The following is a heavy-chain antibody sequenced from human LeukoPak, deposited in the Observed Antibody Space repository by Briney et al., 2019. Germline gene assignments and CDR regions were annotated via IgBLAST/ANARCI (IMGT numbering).Heavy chain of an antibody. D-gene: IGHD1-1*01. CDR1: GGSISSYY. Sequence: SETLSLTCTVSGGSISSYYWSWIRQPPGEGLEWIGYISHSGSTKYTPSLKSRVSISVDMSKNQLSLKLSSVTAVDTAVYHCVRLQPNTGEWAFDIWGQGTMVTVSS. V-gene: IGHV4-59*01. CDR3: VRLQPNTGEWAFDI. J-gene: IGHJ3*02. CDR2: ISHSGST.